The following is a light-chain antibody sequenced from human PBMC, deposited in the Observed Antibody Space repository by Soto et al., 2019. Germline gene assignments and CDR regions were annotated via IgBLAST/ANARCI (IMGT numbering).Light chain of an antibody. V-gene: IGLV2-14*01. CDR1: SCGVGGYNY. J-gene: IGLJ1*01. CDR3: SSYTSSSTLYV. CDR2: DVS. Sequence: QYALTQPASVSGSPGQSITISCTGTSCGVGGYNYVSWYQQHPGKVPKLMIYDVSNRPSGVSNRFSGSKSGNTASLTISGLQAEDEADYYCSSYTSSSTLYVFGTGTKLTVL.